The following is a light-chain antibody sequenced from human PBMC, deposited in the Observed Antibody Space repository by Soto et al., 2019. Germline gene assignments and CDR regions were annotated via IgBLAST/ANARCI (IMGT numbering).Light chain of an antibody. Sequence: QSALTQPASVSGSPGQSITISCTGTSNYVSWYQQYPGKAPKLMIYDVSNRPSGVSYRFSGSKSGNTASLTISGLQAEDEADYYCSSYTTSSTHVVFGGGTKLTVL. CDR1: SNY. J-gene: IGLJ2*01. CDR2: DVS. V-gene: IGLV2-14*01. CDR3: SSYTTSSTHVV.